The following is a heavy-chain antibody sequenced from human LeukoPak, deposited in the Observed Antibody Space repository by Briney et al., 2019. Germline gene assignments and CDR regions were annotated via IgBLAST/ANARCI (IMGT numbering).Heavy chain of an antibody. J-gene: IGHJ3*02. CDR2: IYYSGST. CDR1: GGSISSSSYY. CDR3: ARPLYYYDSSGFGAFDI. D-gene: IGHD3-22*01. V-gene: IGHV4-39*01. Sequence: SETLSLTCTVSGGSISSSSYYWGWIRQPPGKGLEWIGSIYYSGSTYYNPSLKSRVTISVDTSKNQFSLKLSSVTAADTAVYYCARPLYYYDSSGFGAFDIWGQGTMVTVSS.